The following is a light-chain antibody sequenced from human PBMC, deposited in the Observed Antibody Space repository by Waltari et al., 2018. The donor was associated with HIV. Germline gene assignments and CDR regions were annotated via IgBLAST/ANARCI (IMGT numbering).Light chain of an antibody. CDR2: GAS. V-gene: IGKV3-15*01. Sequence: EIVMTQTPATLSVPPGERATLPCRASQSVSSHLAWSHQKHGQAPSIRIYGASTSATGSPARFSASGVGTEFNVNISSLQSEDIADYFCQQNKNWAPIKFGPGTRLEIK. CDR1: QSVSSH. J-gene: IGKJ5*01. CDR3: QQNKNWAPIK.